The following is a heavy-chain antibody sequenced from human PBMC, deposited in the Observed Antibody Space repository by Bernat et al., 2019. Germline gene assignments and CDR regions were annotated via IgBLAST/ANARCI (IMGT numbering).Heavy chain of an antibody. J-gene: IGHJ3*02. Sequence: EVQLLESGGALAQPGGSLRLSCEASGFTFSSFAMSWVRQAPGKGLEWVSSMSGISGGTYYADSVRGRFTISRDNSKNTLYLQMDSLRAEDTAVYYCAKRSDASGSRGGTIDMWGQGTMVTVSS. V-gene: IGHV3-23*01. D-gene: IGHD4-23*01. CDR1: GFTFSSFA. CDR3: AKRSDASGSRGGTIDM. CDR2: MSGISGGT.